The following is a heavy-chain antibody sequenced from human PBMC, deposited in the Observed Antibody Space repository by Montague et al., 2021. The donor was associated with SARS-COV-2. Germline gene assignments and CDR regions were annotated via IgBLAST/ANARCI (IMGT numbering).Heavy chain of an antibody. CDR3: ARERSSGWD. CDR1: DGSISSGSYY. J-gene: IGHJ4*02. Sequence: SETLSLTCTVSDGSISSGSYYWGWIRQPPGKGLEWIGSIYYSGSTYKNPSLKSRVTLSVDTSENHFSLKLSSVTAADTAVYYCARERSSGWDWGLGTLVTVSS. D-gene: IGHD6-19*01. CDR2: IYYSGST. V-gene: IGHV4-39*07.